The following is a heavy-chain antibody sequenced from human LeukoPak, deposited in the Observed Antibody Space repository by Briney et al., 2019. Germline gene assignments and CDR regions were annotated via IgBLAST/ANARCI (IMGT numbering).Heavy chain of an antibody. V-gene: IGHV4-34*01. CDR1: GGSFSGYY. CDR3: ARRESDYDILTGYYPWFDP. CDR2: INHSGST. D-gene: IGHD3-9*01. Sequence: PSETLSLTCAVYGGSFSGYYWSWIRQPPGKGLEWIGEINHSGSTNYNPSLKSRVTISVDTSKSQFSLKLSSVTAADTAVYYCARRESDYDILTGYYPWFDPWGQGTLVTVSS. J-gene: IGHJ5*02.